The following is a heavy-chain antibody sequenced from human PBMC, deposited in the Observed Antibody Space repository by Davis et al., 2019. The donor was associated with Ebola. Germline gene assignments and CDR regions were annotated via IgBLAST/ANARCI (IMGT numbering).Heavy chain of an antibody. Sequence: PGGSLRLSCTASGFTFTSHAMTWVRQAPGKGLEWVAAISGGASDIYYADSVKGRFTISRDNSKNTLYLQMNSLRAEDTAVYYCAISQRTWDMEYWGQGTLVTVSS. CDR3: AISQRTWDMEY. CDR1: GFTFTSHA. J-gene: IGHJ4*02. D-gene: IGHD6-25*01. V-gene: IGHV3-23*01. CDR2: ISGGASDI.